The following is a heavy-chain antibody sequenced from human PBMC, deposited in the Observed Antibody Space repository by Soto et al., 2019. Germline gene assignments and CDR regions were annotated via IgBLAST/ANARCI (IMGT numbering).Heavy chain of an antibody. D-gene: IGHD3-3*01. CDR3: AHRVLRTVFGLVTTTAIYFDF. CDR2: IYWADDK. V-gene: IGHV2-5*02. Sequence: QITLNESGPTVVRPTEPLTLTCRFSGFSLTTSGVGVGWIRQSPGKAPEWLALIYWADDKSYSASLKSRLTITTYTSKNQVVLTVSDLDPTDTATYYCAHRVLRTVFGLVTTTAIYFDFWGQGTPVAVSS. CDR1: GFSLTTSGVG. J-gene: IGHJ4*02.